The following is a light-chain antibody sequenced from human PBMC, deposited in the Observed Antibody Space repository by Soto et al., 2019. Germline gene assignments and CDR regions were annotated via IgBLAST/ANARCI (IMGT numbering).Light chain of an antibody. CDR3: QHYNRYSEA. CDR1: QTISSW. CDR2: KAS. Sequence: DIQMTQAPSTLSGSVGDRVTITCRASQTISSWLAWYQQKPGKAPKLLIYKASTLKSGVPSRFSGRGSGTEFTLNISSLQPDDFATYYCQHYNRYSEAFGQGTKVYLK. V-gene: IGKV1-5*03. J-gene: IGKJ1*01.